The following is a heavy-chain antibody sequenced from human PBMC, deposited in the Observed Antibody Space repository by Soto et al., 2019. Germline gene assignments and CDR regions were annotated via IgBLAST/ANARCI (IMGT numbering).Heavy chain of an antibody. CDR1: GFTFSSYS. CDR3: ARVRDYIWGSYPGSAFDI. J-gene: IGHJ3*02. D-gene: IGHD3-16*01. V-gene: IGHV3-48*01. CDR2: ISSSSSTI. Sequence: PGGSLRLSCAASGFTFSSYSMNWVRQTPGKGLEWVSYISSSSSTIYYADSVKGRFTISRDNAKNSLYLQMNSLRAEDTAVYYCARVRDYIWGSYPGSAFDIWGQGTMVTVSS.